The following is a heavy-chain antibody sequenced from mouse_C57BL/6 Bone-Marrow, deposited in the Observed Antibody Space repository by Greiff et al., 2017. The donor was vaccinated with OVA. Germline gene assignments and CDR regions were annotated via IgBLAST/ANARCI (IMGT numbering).Heavy chain of an antibody. Sequence: QVQLQQSGPELVKPGASVKISCKASGYAFSSSWMNWVKQRPGKGLEWIGRIYPGDGDTNYNGKFKGKATLTADKSSSTAYMQLSSLTSEDSAVYFCARGANWDVKDFDYWGQGTTLTVSS. CDR2: IYPGDGDT. V-gene: IGHV1-82*01. D-gene: IGHD4-1*01. CDR1: GYAFSSSW. J-gene: IGHJ2*01. CDR3: ARGANWDVKDFDY.